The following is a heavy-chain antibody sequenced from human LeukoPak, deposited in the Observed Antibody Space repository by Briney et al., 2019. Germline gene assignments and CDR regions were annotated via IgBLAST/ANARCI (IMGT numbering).Heavy chain of an antibody. CDR2: IRGSGGST. CDR3: ARDDLPGVPLVPLGY. Sequence: PGGSLRLSCAASGFTFSSYGMSWVRQAPGKGLEWVSAIRGSGGSTYYADSVKGRFTISRDNSKNTLYLQMDSLRAEDTAVYYCARDDLPGVPLVPLGYWGQGTLVTVSS. V-gene: IGHV3-23*01. CDR1: GFTFSSYG. J-gene: IGHJ4*02. D-gene: IGHD2-2*01.